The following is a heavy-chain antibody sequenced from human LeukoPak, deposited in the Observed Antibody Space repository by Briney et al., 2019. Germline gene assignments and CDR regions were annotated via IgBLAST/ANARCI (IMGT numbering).Heavy chain of an antibody. V-gene: IGHV3-9*01. D-gene: IGHD6-19*01. Sequence: GRSLRLSCAASGFTFDDYAMHWVRQAPGKGLEWVSGISWNSGSIGYADSVKGRFTISGDNAKNSLYLQMNSLRAEDTALYYCAKDSGPMYSSGWYVDYWGQGTLVTVSS. J-gene: IGHJ4*02. CDR1: GFTFDDYA. CDR2: ISWNSGSI. CDR3: AKDSGPMYSSGWYVDY.